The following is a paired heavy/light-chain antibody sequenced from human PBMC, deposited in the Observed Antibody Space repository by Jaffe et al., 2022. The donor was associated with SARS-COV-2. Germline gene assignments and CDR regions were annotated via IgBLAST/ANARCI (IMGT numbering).Heavy chain of an antibody. CDR3: TTLSDGGPHE. Sequence: EVQLVESGGGLVKPGGSLRLSCAASGFTFSNVWMNWVRQAPGKGLEWVGRIKRNTDGGTADYAAPVKGRFTISRDDSENTLYLQMNSLKTEDTAVYYCTTLSDGGPHEWGQGTLVTVSS. CDR2: IKRNTDGGTA. J-gene: IGHJ4*02. D-gene: IGHD2-15*01. V-gene: IGHV3-15*01. CDR1: GFTFSNVW.
Light chain of an antibody. J-gene: IGKJ2*01. CDR2: KVS. CDR1: QSLVYSDGNTY. Sequence: DVVMTQSPLSLPVTLGQPASISCRSSQSLVYSDGNTYLCWFQQRPGQSPRRLIYKVSNRDSGVPDRFSGSGSGTDFTLRISRVEAEDVGVYYCMQGTNWYTFGQGTKVEIK. V-gene: IGKV2-30*01. CDR3: MQGTNWYT.